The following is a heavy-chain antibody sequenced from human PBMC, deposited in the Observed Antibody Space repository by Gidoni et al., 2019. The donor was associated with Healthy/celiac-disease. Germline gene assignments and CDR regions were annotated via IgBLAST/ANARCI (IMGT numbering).Heavy chain of an antibody. CDR3: ARGRIKQWLVIFWGMDV. CDR2: INHSGST. Sequence: QVQLQQWCAGLLTPSETLSLTCAVYGGSFSGYYWSWIRQPPGKGLEWIGEINHSGSTNYNPSLKSRVTISVDTSKNQFSLKLSSVTAADTAVYYCARGRIKQWLVIFWGMDVWGQGTTVTVSS. D-gene: IGHD6-19*01. J-gene: IGHJ6*02. V-gene: IGHV4-34*01. CDR1: GGSFSGYY.